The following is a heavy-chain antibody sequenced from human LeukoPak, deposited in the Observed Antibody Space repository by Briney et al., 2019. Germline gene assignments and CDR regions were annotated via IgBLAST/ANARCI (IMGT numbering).Heavy chain of an antibody. CDR2: IYYSGST. Sequence: SETLSLTCTVSGSSISSGDYYWSWIRQPPGKGLEWIGYIYYSGSTYYNPSLKSRVTISVDTSKNQFSLKLSPVTAADTAVYYCARDEGTVSSDWGQGTLVTVSS. D-gene: IGHD4-11*01. CDR1: GSSISSGDYY. CDR3: ARDEGTVSSD. J-gene: IGHJ4*02. V-gene: IGHV4-30-4*01.